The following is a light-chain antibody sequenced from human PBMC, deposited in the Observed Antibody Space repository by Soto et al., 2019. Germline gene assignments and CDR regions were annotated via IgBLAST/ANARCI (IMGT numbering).Light chain of an antibody. CDR3: QTWGTGIRV. V-gene: IGLV4-69*01. J-gene: IGLJ1*01. Sequence: QPVLTQSPSASASLGASVKLTCTLSSGHSSYAIAWHQQQPEKGPRYLMKLNSDGSHSKGDGLPDRLSGSSSGAERYLTIASLQSEDEADYYCQTWGTGIRVFGTGTKLTVL. CDR1: SGHSSYA. CDR2: LNSDGSH.